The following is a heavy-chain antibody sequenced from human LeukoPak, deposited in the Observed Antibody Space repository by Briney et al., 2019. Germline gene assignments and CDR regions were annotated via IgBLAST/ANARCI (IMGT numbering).Heavy chain of an antibody. CDR1: GYTFTGYY. D-gene: IGHD1-1*01. CDR3: ASPNWNDGSSP. CDR2: INPNSGGT. Sequence: ASVKVSCKASGYTFTGYYMPRVRQAPGQGLEWMGRINPNSGGTNYAQKFQGRVTMTRDTSISTAYMELSRLRSDDTAVYYCASPNWNDGSSPWGQGTLVTVSS. J-gene: IGHJ5*02. V-gene: IGHV1-2*06.